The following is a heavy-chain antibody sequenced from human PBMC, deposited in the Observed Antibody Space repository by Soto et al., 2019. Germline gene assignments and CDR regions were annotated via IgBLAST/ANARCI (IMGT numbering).Heavy chain of an antibody. J-gene: IGHJ4*02. CDR1: GYTFTSYD. V-gene: IGHV1-8*01. D-gene: IGHD2-15*01. Sequence: GASVKVSCKASGYTFTSYDINWVRQATGQGLEWMGWMNPNSGNTGYAQKFQGRVTMTRNTSISTAYMELSSLRSEDTAVYYCARGLEGYCSGGSCELDYWGQGTLVTVSS. CDR2: MNPNSGNT. CDR3: ARGLEGYCSGGSCELDY.